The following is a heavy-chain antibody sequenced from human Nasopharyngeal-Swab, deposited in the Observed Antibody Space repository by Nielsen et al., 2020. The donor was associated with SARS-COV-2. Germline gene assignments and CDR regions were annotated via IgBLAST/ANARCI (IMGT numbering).Heavy chain of an antibody. D-gene: IGHD3-3*01. CDR2: ISYDGSNK. CDR3: AKEGDFWSGSNNYFDY. Sequence: GESLKISCAASGFTFSSYAMHWVRQAPGKGLEWVAVISYDGSNKYYADSVKGRFTISRDNSKNTLYLQMNSLSAEDTAIYYCAKEGDFWSGSNNYFDYWGQGTLVTVSS. V-gene: IGHV3-30*04. J-gene: IGHJ4*02. CDR1: GFTFSSYA.